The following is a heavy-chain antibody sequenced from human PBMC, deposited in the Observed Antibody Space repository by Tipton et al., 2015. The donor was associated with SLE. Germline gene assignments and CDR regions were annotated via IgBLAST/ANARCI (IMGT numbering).Heavy chain of an antibody. D-gene: IGHD3-22*01. CDR1: GGSFSGYY. J-gene: IGHJ4*02. Sequence: LRLSCAVYGGSFSGYYWSWIRQPPGKGLEWIGEINHSGSTNYNPSLKSRVTISVDTSKNLFSLKLSSVTAADTAVYYCARGLDYYDRSGTYDYWGQGTLVTVSS. V-gene: IGHV4-34*01. CDR2: INHSGST. CDR3: ARGLDYYDRSGTYDY.